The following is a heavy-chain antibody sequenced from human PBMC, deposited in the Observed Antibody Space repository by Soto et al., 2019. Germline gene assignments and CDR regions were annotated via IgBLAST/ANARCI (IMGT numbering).Heavy chain of an antibody. CDR2: FSYSGST. CDR3: ARTPEQWLIPFDY. CDR1: GGSISSRNYS. D-gene: IGHD6-19*01. J-gene: IGHJ4*02. V-gene: IGHV4-39*01. Sequence: SETLSLTCTVSGGSISSRNYSWGWSRQPPGKGLEWIGSFSYSGSTYSNPSLKSRVTISVDTSKNQFSLKLTSVTAADTAVYYCARTPEQWLIPFDYWGQGTLVTVSS.